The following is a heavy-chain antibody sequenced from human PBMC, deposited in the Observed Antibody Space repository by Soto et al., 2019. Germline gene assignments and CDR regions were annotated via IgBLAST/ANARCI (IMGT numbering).Heavy chain of an antibody. Sequence: GGSLRLSCAASGFTFSNAWMNWVRQAPGKGLEWVGRIKSKTDGGTTDYAAPVKGRFTISRDDSKNTLYLQMNSLKTEDTAVYYCTTDRHYYDSSGEIGAFDYWGQGTLVTVSS. V-gene: IGHV3-15*07. D-gene: IGHD3-22*01. CDR1: GFTFSNAW. CDR2: IKSKTDGGTT. J-gene: IGHJ4*02. CDR3: TTDRHYYDSSGEIGAFDY.